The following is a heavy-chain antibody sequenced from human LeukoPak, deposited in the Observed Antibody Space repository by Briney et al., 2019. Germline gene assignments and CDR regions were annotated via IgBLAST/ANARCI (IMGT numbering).Heavy chain of an antibody. D-gene: IGHD2-15*01. J-gene: IGHJ4*02. Sequence: SETLSLTCTVSGGSISSYYWSWIRQPPGKGLEWIGNIYYSGSTNYNPSLKSRVTISVDTSKNQFSLKLSSVTAADTAVYYCARRCSGGSCYANFDYWGQGTLVTVSS. CDR2: IYYSGST. CDR1: GGSISSYY. V-gene: IGHV4-59*01. CDR3: ARRCSGGSCYANFDY.